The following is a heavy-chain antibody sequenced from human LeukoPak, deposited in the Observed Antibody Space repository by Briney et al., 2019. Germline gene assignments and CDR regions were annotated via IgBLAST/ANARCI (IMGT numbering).Heavy chain of an antibody. D-gene: IGHD4-17*01. CDR1: GYTFTSYG. V-gene: IGHV1-18*01. J-gene: IGHJ5*02. Sequence: ASVKVSCKASGYTFTSYGISWVRQAPGQGLEWMGWISAYNGNTNYAQKLQGRVTMTTDTSTSTAYMELRSLRSDDTAVYYCARAPSHDYGDYGWFDPWGRGTLVTVSS. CDR3: ARAPSHDYGDYGWFDP. CDR2: ISAYNGNT.